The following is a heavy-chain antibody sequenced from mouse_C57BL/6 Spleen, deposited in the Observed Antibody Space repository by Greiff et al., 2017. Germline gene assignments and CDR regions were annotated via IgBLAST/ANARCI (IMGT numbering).Heavy chain of an antibody. CDR1: GFTFSSYG. V-gene: IGHV5-6*01. CDR3: ARPLYDYGFDY. CDR2: ISSGGSYT. Sequence: EVQLVESGGDLVKPGGSLKLSCAASGFTFSSYGMSWVRQTPDKRLEWVATISSGGSYTYYPDSVKGRFTISRDNAKNTLYLQMSSLKSEDTAMYDCARPLYDYGFDYWGQGTTLTVSS. J-gene: IGHJ2*01. D-gene: IGHD2-4*01.